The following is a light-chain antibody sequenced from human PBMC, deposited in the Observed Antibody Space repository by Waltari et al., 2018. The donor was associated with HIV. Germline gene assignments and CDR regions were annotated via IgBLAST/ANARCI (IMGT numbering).Light chain of an antibody. CDR2: MND. V-gene: IGLV1-47*01. CDR1: SSNIGSNY. J-gene: IGLJ3*02. CDR3: AAWDASLSAWV. Sequence: QSVLTQPPSASGTPGQRVTISCSGSSSNIGSNYVYWYQQLPGTAPKLLIYMNDPRPSGVPDRFSGSKSGASASLAISGLRSEDEADYYCAAWDASLSAWVFGGGTRLTVL.